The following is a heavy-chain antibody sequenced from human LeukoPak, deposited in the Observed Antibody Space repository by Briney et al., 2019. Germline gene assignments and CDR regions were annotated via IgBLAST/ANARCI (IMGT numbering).Heavy chain of an antibody. CDR3: ARDRSGSSEAGNFDY. J-gene: IGHJ4*02. CDR1: GFTFSSYA. V-gene: IGHV3-30-3*01. Sequence: PGGSLRLSCAASGFTFSSYAMHWVRQAPGKGLEWVAVISYDGSNKYYADSVKGRFTISRDNSKNTLYLQMNSLRAEDTAVYYCARDRSGSSEAGNFDYWGQGTLVTVSS. D-gene: IGHD1-26*01. CDR2: ISYDGSNK.